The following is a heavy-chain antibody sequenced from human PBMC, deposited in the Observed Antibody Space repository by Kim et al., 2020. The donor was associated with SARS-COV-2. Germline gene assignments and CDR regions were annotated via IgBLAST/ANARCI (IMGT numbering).Heavy chain of an antibody. V-gene: IGHV4-34*01. D-gene: IGHD3-10*01. CDR3: AREPTAGGVDY. J-gene: IGHJ4*02. Sequence: SETLSLTCAVYGGSFSGYYWSWIRQPPGKGLEWIGEINHSGSTNYNPSLKSRVTISVDTSKNQFSLKLSSVTAADTAVYYCAREPTAGGVDYWGQGTLVTVSS. CDR1: GGSFSGYY. CDR2: INHSGST.